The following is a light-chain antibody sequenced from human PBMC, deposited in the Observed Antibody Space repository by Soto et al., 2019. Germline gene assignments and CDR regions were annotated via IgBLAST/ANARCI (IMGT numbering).Light chain of an antibody. V-gene: IGKV3-20*01. CDR3: QHYGSSLWG. J-gene: IGKJ1*01. Sequence: EIVLTQSPGTLSLSPGERATLSCRASQSVSSSFLAWYQHKPGQAPRLIIYGASSRATGIPDRFSGSGSGADFTLTISRLEPEDLAVYYCQHYGSSLWGFCPGTKVEIK. CDR1: QSVSSSF. CDR2: GAS.